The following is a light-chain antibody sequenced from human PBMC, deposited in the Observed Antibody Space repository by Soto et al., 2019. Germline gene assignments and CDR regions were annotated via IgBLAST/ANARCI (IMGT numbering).Light chain of an antibody. J-gene: IGKJ3*01. CDR3: QQFGSSPGFT. CDR2: AAS. V-gene: IGKV3-20*01. Sequence: EIALKQSPGTLYLSPGERATLSCRASQSINNRYLAWYQQKPRQAPRLLIYAASSRATGIPDMFSGSGPGTDVTLTISRLEPEDFAVYYCQQFGSSPGFTFGPGTKVDI. CDR1: QSINNRY.